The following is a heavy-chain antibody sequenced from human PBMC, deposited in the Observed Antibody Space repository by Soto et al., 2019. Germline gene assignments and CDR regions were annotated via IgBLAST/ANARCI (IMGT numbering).Heavy chain of an antibody. CDR1: GGSISSGDYY. V-gene: IGHV4-30-4*01. J-gene: IGHJ6*01. CDR3: ARDRYFDWLFRRDHYYYGMDV. CDR2: IYYSGST. Sequence: PSETLSLTCTVSGGSISSGDYYWSWIRQPPGKGLEWIGYIYYSGSTYYNPSLKSRVTISVDTSKNQFSLKLSSVTAADTAVYYCARDRYFDWLFRRDHYYYGMDVSGQGTTVTGSS. D-gene: IGHD3-9*01.